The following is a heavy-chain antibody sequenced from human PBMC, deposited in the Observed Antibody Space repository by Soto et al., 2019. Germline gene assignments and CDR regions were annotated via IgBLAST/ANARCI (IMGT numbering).Heavy chain of an antibody. D-gene: IGHD3-22*01. J-gene: IGHJ5*02. Sequence: QVQLVQSGAEVKKPGSSVKVSGKASGGTFSSYAISWVRQAPGQGLEWMGGIIPIFGTATYAQKFQSRVTITADESTSTAYMELSSLRSEDTAGYYCARDLGMSVVVPRFDPWGQGTLVTVSS. CDR3: ARDLGMSVVVPRFDP. CDR1: GGTFSSYA. V-gene: IGHV1-69*01. CDR2: IIPIFGTA.